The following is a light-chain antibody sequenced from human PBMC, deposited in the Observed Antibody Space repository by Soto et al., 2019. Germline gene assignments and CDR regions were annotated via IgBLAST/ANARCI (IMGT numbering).Light chain of an antibody. CDR3: LQHSSLPLT. Sequence: DVQMTQSPASLSASVGDRVTITCRASQGIRDALVWYQQKPGKAPKRLIYGASSLQSGVPSRFSGTGSGTEFTLTIARLQPEDFATYYCLQHSSLPLTFGQGTKLEVK. V-gene: IGKV1-17*01. CDR2: GAS. CDR1: QGIRDA. J-gene: IGKJ2*01.